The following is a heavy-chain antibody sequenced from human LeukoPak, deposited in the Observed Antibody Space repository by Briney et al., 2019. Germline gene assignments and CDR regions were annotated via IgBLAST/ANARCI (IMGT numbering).Heavy chain of an antibody. CDR3: ARHHRHYDILTGSHNYFDY. CDR1: GFTFSSYE. D-gene: IGHD3-9*01. V-gene: IGHV3-48*03. J-gene: IGHJ4*02. CDR2: ISSSGSTI. Sequence: TGGSLRLSCAASGFTFSSYEMNWVRQAPGKGLEWVSYISSSGSTIYYADSVKGRFTISRDNAKNSLYLQMNSLRAEDTAVYYCARHHRHYDILTGSHNYFDYWGQGTLVTVSS.